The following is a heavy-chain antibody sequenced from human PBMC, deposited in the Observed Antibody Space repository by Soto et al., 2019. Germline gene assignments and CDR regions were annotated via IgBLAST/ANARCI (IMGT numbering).Heavy chain of an antibody. CDR1: GGSVSSGSYY. J-gene: IGHJ4*02. D-gene: IGHD5-12*01. Sequence: PSETLSLTCTVSGGSVSSGSYYWSWIRQPPGKGLEWIGYIYYSGSTNYNPSLKSRVTISVDTSKNQFSLKLTSVTAADTAVHYCARDSKRGYSGYDKLDYWGQGTLVTVSS. V-gene: IGHV4-61*01. CDR3: ARDSKRGYSGYDKLDY. CDR2: IYYSGST.